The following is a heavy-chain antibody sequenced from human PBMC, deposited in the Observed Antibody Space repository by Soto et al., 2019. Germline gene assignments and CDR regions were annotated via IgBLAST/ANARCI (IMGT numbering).Heavy chain of an antibody. CDR1: GFTFSSYS. J-gene: IGHJ4*02. V-gene: IGHV3-21*04. Sequence: LSLSCAASGFTFSSYSMNWVRQAPGKGLEWVSSISSSSSYIYYADSVKGRFTISRDNAKNSLYLQMNSLRAEDTAMYYCARPDNNYVASWGQGALVTVSS. CDR2: ISSSSSYI. D-gene: IGHD2-15*01. CDR3: ARPDNNYVAS.